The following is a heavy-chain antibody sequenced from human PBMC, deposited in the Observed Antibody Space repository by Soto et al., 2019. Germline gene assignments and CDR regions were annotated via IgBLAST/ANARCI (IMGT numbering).Heavy chain of an antibody. V-gene: IGHV3-30-3*01. CDR3: ARPRRMEVQRPFDY. D-gene: IGHD6-25*01. J-gene: IGHJ4*02. CDR1: GFTFSSYA. CDR2: ISYDGSNK. Sequence: QVQLVESGGGVVQPGRSLRLSCAASGFTFSSYAMHWVRQAPGKGLEWVAVISYDGSNKYYADSVKGRFTISRDNSKNTLYLQMNSLRAEDTAVYYCARPRRMEVQRPFDYWGQGTLVTVSS.